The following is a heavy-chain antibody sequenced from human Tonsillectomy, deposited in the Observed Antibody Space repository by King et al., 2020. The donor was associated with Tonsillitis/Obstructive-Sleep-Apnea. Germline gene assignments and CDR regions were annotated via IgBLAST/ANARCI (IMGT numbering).Heavy chain of an antibody. D-gene: IGHD6-6*01. CDR2: ISYDGSNK. Sequence: VQLVQSGGGVVQPGRSLRLSCAASGFTFSSYAMHWVRQAPGKGLEWGAVISYDGSNKYYADSVKGRFTISRDNSKNTLYLQMNSLRPEETAVYYCASLEYSISSGPFDIWGQGTMVTVSS. J-gene: IGHJ3*02. CDR1: GFTFSSYA. CDR3: ASLEYSISSGPFDI. V-gene: IGHV3-30*01.